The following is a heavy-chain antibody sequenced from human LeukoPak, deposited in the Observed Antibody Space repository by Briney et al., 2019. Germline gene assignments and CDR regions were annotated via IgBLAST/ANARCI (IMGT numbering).Heavy chain of an antibody. D-gene: IGHD2-2*01. CDR3: ATLRTEFDY. J-gene: IGHJ4*02. CDR2: IYSGGST. Sequence: GGSLRLSCAASGFTFSDYYMSWIRQAPGKGLEWVSVIYSGGSTYYADSVKGRFTISRDNSKNTLYLQMNSLRAEDTAVYYCATLRTEFDYWGQGTLVTVSS. CDR1: GFTFSDYY. V-gene: IGHV3-53*01.